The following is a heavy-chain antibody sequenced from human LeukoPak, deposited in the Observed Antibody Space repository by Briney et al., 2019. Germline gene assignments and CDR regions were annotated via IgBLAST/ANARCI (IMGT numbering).Heavy chain of an antibody. J-gene: IGHJ4*02. CDR1: GGSISSTNW. Sequence: PSGTLSLTCGVSGGSISSTNWWTWVRQPPGEGLEWIGEVHLSGRTNYNPSLESRVTMSVDMSENHISLKLTSVTAADTAVYYCARGQDTAMVFDYWGQGTLVTVSS. V-gene: IGHV4-4*02. CDR2: VHLSGRT. D-gene: IGHD5-18*01. CDR3: ARGQDTAMVFDY.